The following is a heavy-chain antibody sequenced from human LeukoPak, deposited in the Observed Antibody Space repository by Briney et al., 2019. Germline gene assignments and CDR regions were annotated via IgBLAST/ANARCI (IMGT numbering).Heavy chain of an antibody. CDR3: ARNTETAIPLPYYFDY. CDR1: GYAFTSYA. V-gene: IGHV1-3*04. Sequence: ASVKVSCKASGYAFTSYAMHWVRQAPGQGLECMGWINTGNGNTKYSQKFQGRVTITRDTSASTAYMDLSSLRSEDTAVFYCARNTETAIPLPYYFDYWGQGTLVTVS. CDR2: INTGNGNT. D-gene: IGHD2-21*02. J-gene: IGHJ4*02.